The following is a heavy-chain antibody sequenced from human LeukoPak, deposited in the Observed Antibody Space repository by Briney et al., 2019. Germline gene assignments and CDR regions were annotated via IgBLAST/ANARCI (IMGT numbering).Heavy chain of an antibody. V-gene: IGHV4-59*01. CDR3: AREGRDGYPFDY. CDR1: GGSISSYY. D-gene: IGHD5-24*01. J-gene: IGHJ4*02. Sequence: KPSETLSLTCTVSGGSISSYYWSWIRQPPGKGLEWIGYIYYSGSTNYNPSLKSRVTISVDTSKNQLSLKLSSVTAADTAVYYCAREGRDGYPFDYWGQGTLVTVSS. CDR2: IYYSGST.